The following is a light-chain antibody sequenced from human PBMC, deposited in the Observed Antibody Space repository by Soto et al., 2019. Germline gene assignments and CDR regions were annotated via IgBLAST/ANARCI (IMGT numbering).Light chain of an antibody. Sequence: EIVLTQSPATLSLSPGERATLSCRASQSVSDSLAWYQQKPGQPPRLLIYDASNRATGIPARFSGSGSGTDFTLTISSLEPEDFAVYYCQQRYNWPPITFGQGTRLEIK. CDR1: QSVSDS. CDR3: QQRYNWPPIT. V-gene: IGKV3-11*01. J-gene: IGKJ5*01. CDR2: DAS.